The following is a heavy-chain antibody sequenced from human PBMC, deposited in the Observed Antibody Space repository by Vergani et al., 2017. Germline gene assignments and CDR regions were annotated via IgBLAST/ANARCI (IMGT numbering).Heavy chain of an antibody. V-gene: IGHV4-39*01. J-gene: IGHJ2*01. CDR2: IYNSGNG. CDR1: GDSIISRSYY. Sequence: QLQESGPGLVKASETLSLTCTVSGDSIISRSYYWGWIRQPPGKGLEWIGSIYNSGNGDSSSSLKSRVTISADTSKNQFSLRLTSGTAADTAVYYCASGKYYSDSTSHFRGRYFDVWGRGTLVTVPS. D-gene: IGHD3-16*01. CDR3: ASGKYYSDSTSHFRGRYFDV.